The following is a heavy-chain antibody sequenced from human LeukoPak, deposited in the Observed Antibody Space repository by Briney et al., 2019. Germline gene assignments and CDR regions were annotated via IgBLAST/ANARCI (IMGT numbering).Heavy chain of an antibody. CDR1: GYSISSGYY. CDR2: IYHSGST. Sequence: SETLSLTCTVSGYSISSGYYWGWIRQPPGKGLEWIGSIYHSGSTYYNPSLKSRVTISVDTSKNQFSLKLSSVTAADTAVYYCASRKYYDFWSAIIDYWGQGTLVTVSS. V-gene: IGHV4-38-2*02. J-gene: IGHJ4*02. D-gene: IGHD3-3*01. CDR3: ASRKYYDFWSAIIDY.